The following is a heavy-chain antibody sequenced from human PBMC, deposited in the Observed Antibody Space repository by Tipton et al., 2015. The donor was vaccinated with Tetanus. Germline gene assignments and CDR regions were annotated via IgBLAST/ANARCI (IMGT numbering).Heavy chain of an antibody. J-gene: IGHJ4*02. Sequence: SLRLSCAASGFTFRNYGMHWVRQAPGKGLEWVAVFWSDGSNKYYADSVKGRFTVSRDTSKNTLYLQMNSLRAEDTAVYYCTRDDDTSSRYSILNYWGQGTLVTVSS. CDR3: TRDDDTSSRYSILNY. CDR1: GFTFRNYG. D-gene: IGHD3-22*01. V-gene: IGHV3-33*08. CDR2: FWSDGSNK.